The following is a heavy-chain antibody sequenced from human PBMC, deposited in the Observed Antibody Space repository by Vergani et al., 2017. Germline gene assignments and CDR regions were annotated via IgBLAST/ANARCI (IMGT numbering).Heavy chain of an antibody. D-gene: IGHD5-12*01. Sequence: EVLLVESGGGFVQPGGSLRLSCAASGFTFSSYGINWVRQAPGRGLEWISYIAGSSSPIYYADSVKGRFTISRDNAMNSLYLQMNSLRAEDTAVYYCTKGSRGYTGYFFDYWGQGTLATVSS. CDR2: IAGSSSPI. CDR3: TKGSRGYTGYFFDY. V-gene: IGHV3-48*01. J-gene: IGHJ4*02. CDR1: GFTFSSYG.